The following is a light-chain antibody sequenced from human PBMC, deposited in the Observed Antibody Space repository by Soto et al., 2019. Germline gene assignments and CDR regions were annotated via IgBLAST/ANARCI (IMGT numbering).Light chain of an antibody. V-gene: IGKV3-15*01. CDR3: QQYNNWRPQT. Sequence: EIVMTQSPATLSVSPGERATLSCRASQSVNSNLAWYQQKPGQAPRLLIYGASTRATGIPARFSGSGSGTEFTLTISSLQSEDFAVYYCQQYNNWRPQTFGQGTKVEIK. J-gene: IGKJ1*01. CDR1: QSVNSN. CDR2: GAS.